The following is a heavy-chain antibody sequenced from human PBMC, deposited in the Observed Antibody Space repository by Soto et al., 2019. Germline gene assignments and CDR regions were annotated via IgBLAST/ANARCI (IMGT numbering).Heavy chain of an antibody. CDR2: IYYSGST. V-gene: IGHV4-39*01. D-gene: IGHD6-13*01. CDR3: ARVPSISSSWTYYYYYYGMDV. J-gene: IGHJ6*02. Sequence: SETLSLTCTVSGGSISSSSYYWGWIRQPPGKGLEWIGSIYYSGSTYYNPSLKSRVTISVDTSKNQFSLKLSSVTAADTAVYYCARVPSISSSWTYYYYYYGMDVWGQGTTVTVSS. CDR1: GGSISSSSYY.